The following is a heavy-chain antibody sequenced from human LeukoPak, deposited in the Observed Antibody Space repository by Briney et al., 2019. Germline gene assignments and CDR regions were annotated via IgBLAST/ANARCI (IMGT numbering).Heavy chain of an antibody. Sequence: GGSLRLSCAASGFTFSSYWMNWVRQAPGKGLVWVSRIASDGSSTTYADSVKGRFTISRDNSKNTLYLQMNSLRAEDTAVYYCAKGSSGWYFTPGVYWGQGTLVTVSS. CDR1: GFTFSSYW. V-gene: IGHV3-74*01. CDR3: AKGSSGWYFTPGVY. D-gene: IGHD6-19*01. CDR2: IASDGSST. J-gene: IGHJ4*02.